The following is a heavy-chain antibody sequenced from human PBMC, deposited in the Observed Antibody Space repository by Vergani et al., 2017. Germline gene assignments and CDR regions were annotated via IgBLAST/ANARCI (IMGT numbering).Heavy chain of an antibody. CDR2: ISGSCDTT. V-gene: IGHV3-23*01. J-gene: IGHJ4*02. CDR3: AKRDGAYDYFDS. Sequence: VQLLESGGGLVQPGESLRLSCAASGFTFSISGVSWVRQAPGKGLQWVASISGSCDTTNDIDSVKGRLAISRDNSKTTRYLHMNALRVEDTAVYYCAKRDGAYDYFDSWGQGTLVTVSS. D-gene: IGHD4/OR15-4a*01. CDR1: GFTFSISG.